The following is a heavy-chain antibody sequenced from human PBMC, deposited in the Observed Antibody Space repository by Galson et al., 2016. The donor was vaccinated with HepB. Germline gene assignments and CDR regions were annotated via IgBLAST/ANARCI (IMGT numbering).Heavy chain of an antibody. CDR3: AREVQYRVDS. J-gene: IGHJ4*02. V-gene: IGHV1-18*01. D-gene: IGHD2/OR15-2a*01. CDR1: GYTFTSYG. CDR2: ISGYNANT. Sequence: SVKVSCKASGYTFTSYGITWVRQAPGQGLEWMGWISGYNANTNYAQKIQGRATMTIDTSTTTAYMELRSLRFDDTALYYCAREVQYRVDSWGQGTLVTVSS.